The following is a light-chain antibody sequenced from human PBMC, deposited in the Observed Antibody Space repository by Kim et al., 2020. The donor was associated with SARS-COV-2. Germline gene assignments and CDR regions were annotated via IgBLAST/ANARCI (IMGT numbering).Light chain of an antibody. CDR1: NIGSRS. J-gene: IGLJ3*02. CDR3: QVWDSSSDHRV. Sequence: PGKTARIPCGGNNIGSRSVPWYQQKPGQAPVLVIYYDSDRPSGIPERFSGSNSGNTATLTISRVEAGDEADYYCQVWDSSSDHRVFGGGTKLTVL. CDR2: YDS. V-gene: IGLV3-21*04.